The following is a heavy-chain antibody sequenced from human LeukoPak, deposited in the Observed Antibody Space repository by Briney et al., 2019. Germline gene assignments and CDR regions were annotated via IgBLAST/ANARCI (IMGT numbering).Heavy chain of an antibody. Sequence: GSVKVSCKASRYTFTGYCMHWVRQAPGQGLEWMGWINPNSGGTNYAQKFQGRVTMTRDTSISTGYMELSRLRADDTAVYYCARDVDTAILYWGQGTLVTVSS. CDR3: ARDVDTAILY. CDR1: RYTFTGYC. CDR2: INPNSGGT. V-gene: IGHV1-2*02. J-gene: IGHJ4*02. D-gene: IGHD5-18*01.